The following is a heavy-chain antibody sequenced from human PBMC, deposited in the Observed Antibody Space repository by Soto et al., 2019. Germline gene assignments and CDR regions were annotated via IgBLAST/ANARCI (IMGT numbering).Heavy chain of an antibody. D-gene: IGHD4-17*01. Sequence: GGSLRLSCAASGFTFSSYGMHWVRQAPGKGLEWVAVISYDGSNKYYADSVKGRFTISRDNSKNTLYLQMNSLRAEDTAVYYCLAVTTSDYYYYGMDVWGQGTTVTVSS. CDR2: ISYDGSNK. J-gene: IGHJ6*02. CDR1: GFTFSSYG. V-gene: IGHV3-30*03. CDR3: LAVTTSDYYYYGMDV.